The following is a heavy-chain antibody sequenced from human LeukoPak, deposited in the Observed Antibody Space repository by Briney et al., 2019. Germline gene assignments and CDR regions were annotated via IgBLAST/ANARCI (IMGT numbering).Heavy chain of an antibody. CDR2: IRYDGSNK. Sequence: PGGSLRLSCAASGFTFSSYGMHWVRQAPGKGLEWVAFIRYDGSNKYYADSVKGRFTISRDNSKNTLYLQMNSLRAEDTAVYYCAKDPAPYYYDSSGYYDYWGQGTLVTVSS. V-gene: IGHV3-30*02. J-gene: IGHJ4*02. CDR1: GFTFSSYG. D-gene: IGHD3-22*01. CDR3: AKDPAPYYYDSSGYYDY.